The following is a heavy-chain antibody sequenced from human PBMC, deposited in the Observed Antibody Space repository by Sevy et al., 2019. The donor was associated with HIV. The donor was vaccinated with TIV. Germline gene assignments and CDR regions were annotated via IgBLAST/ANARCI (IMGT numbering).Heavy chain of an antibody. V-gene: IGHV3-15*01. J-gene: IGHJ4*02. D-gene: IGHD1-1*01. CDR3: ACGTGTSDFDH. CDR2: IKSKTDSGTR. Sequence: AGSLRLSCATSGFTFSDAWMNWVRQAPGKGLEWVARIKSKTDSGTRDFAAPVKGRFSISRDDSKNTVYLQMTSLKDEDTGVYFCACGTGTSDFDHWGQGTLVTVSS. CDR1: GFTFSDAW.